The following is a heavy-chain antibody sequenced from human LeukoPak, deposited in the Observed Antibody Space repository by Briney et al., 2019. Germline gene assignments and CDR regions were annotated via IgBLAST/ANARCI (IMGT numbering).Heavy chain of an antibody. J-gene: IGHJ6*02. CDR3: AKGREYYDSSGYHGMDV. D-gene: IGHD3-22*01. V-gene: IGHV3-30*18. CDR1: RFTFNNHG. CDR2: ISYDGSNK. Sequence: TGGSQTLSCAASRFTFNNHGMHWVRQAPGKGLEWVAIISYDGSNKYYADAVKGRFTISRDNSKNALYLQMSSLRAEDRAVYYCAKGREYYDSSGYHGMDVWGQGTTVTVSS.